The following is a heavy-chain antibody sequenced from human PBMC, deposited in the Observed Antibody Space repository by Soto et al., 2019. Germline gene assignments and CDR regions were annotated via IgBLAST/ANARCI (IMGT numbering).Heavy chain of an antibody. V-gene: IGHV1-3*01. CDR1: GYTFTIYA. D-gene: IGHD1-26*01. CDR3: AKVSWEIDF. CDR2: INAGNGNT. Sequence: ASVTVCCKASGYTFTIYAMHWVRQATGQRLEWMGWINAGNGNTKYSQKFQGRFTISIDNSKNTMFLQMNSLRAEDTAVYYCAKVSWEIDFWGQGTLVTVSS. J-gene: IGHJ4*02.